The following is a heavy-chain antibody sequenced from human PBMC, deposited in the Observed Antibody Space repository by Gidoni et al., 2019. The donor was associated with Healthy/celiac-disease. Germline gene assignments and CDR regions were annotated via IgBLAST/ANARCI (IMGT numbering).Heavy chain of an antibody. CDR3: ARDFGGYFDWLYYYYGMDV. CDR2: ISYDGSNK. V-gene: IGHV3-30*04. CDR1: GLTFSSYS. J-gene: IGHJ6*02. Sequence: QVQLVESGGGVVQPGRSLRLSCAASGLTFSSYSVHWVRQAPGKGLGWGAVISYDGSNKYYADSVKGRFTISRDNSKNTLYLQMNSLGAEDTAVYYCARDFGGYFDWLYYYYGMDVWGQGTTVTASS. D-gene: IGHD3-9*01.